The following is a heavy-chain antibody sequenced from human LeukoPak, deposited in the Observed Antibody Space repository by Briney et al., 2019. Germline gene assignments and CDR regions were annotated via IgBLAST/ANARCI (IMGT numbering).Heavy chain of an antibody. CDR2: IIPIFGTA. CDR3: ARVFLEWFEIFDY. Sequence: SVKVSCKASGGTFSSYAISWVRQAPGQGLEWMGGIIPIFGTANYAQKFQGRVTITADESTSTAYMELSSLRSEDTAVYYCARVFLEWFEIFDYWGQGTLVTVSS. CDR1: GGTFSSYA. V-gene: IGHV1-69*13. J-gene: IGHJ4*02. D-gene: IGHD3-3*01.